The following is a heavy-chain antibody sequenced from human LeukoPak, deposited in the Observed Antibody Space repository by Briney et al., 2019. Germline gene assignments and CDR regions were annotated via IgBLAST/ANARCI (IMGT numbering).Heavy chain of an antibody. D-gene: IGHD2-2*01. CDR3: ARDGGSTSHADYYYYMDV. J-gene: IGHJ6*03. V-gene: IGHV1-2*02. CDR2: INPNSGGT. CDR1: GYTFTGYY. Sequence: ASVKVSCKASGYTFTGYYMHWVRQAPGQGLEWMGWINPNSGGTNYAQKFQGRVTMTRDTSISTAYMELSRLRSDDTAVYYCARDGGSTSHADYYYYMDVWGKGTTVTISS.